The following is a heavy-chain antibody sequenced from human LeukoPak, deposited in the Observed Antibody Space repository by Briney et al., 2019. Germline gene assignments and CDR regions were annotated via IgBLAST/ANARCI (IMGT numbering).Heavy chain of an antibody. CDR1: GYTFTGYY. Sequence: ASVRVSCKDSGYTFTGYYMHWVRQAPGQGLEWMGWINPNSGGTNYAQKFQGRVTMTRDTSISTAYMELSRLRSDDTAVYYCTRDKERQQLAIFDYWGQGTLVTVSS. CDR2: INPNSGGT. CDR3: TRDKERQQLAIFDY. J-gene: IGHJ4*02. D-gene: IGHD6-13*01. V-gene: IGHV1-2*02.